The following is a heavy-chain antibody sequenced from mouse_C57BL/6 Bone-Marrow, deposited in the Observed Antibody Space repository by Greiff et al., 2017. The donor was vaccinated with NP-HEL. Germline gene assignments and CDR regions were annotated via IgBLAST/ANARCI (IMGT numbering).Heavy chain of an antibody. V-gene: IGHV1-54*01. CDR2: INPGCGGT. J-gene: IGHJ2*01. CDR3: ARRQLEDFDY. Sequence: VQLQQSGAELVRPGTSVKVSCKASGYAFTNYLIEWVKQRPGQGLEWIGVINPGCGGTNYNEKFKGKATLTADKSSSTAYMQLSSLTSEDSAVYFCARRQLEDFDYWGQGTTLTVSS. CDR1: GYAFTNYL. D-gene: IGHD3-2*01.